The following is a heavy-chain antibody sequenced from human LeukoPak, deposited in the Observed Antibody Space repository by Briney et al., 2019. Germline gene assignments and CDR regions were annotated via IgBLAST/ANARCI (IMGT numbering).Heavy chain of an antibody. CDR1: GFTFSSEW. CDR2: IKKDGSEK. D-gene: IGHD1-26*01. Sequence: GSLRLSCAASGFTFSSEWMSWVRQAPGKGLEWVANIKKDGSEKYYVDSVKGRFTISRDNVKNSLYLQMNSLRAEDTAVYYCAREVEYSGSAFDYWGQGTLVTVSS. CDR3: AREVEYSGSAFDY. J-gene: IGHJ4*02. V-gene: IGHV3-7*01.